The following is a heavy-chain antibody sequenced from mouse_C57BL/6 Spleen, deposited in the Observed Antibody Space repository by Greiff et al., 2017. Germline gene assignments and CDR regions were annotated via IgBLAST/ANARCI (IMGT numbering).Heavy chain of an antibody. Sequence: QVHVKQSGAELVKPGASVKISCKASGYAFSSYWMNWVKQRPGKGLEWIGQIYPGDGDTNYNGKFKGKATLTADKSSSTAYMQLSSLTSEDSAVYFCARAITTVVADAMDYWGQGTSVTVSS. CDR3: ARAITTVVADAMDY. CDR2: IYPGDGDT. D-gene: IGHD1-1*01. V-gene: IGHV1-80*01. J-gene: IGHJ4*01. CDR1: GYAFSSYW.